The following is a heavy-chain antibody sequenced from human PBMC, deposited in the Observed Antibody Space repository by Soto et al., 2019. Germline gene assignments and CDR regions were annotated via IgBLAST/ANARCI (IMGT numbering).Heavy chain of an antibody. Sequence: RGSLRLSCAASGFTFSDYYMSWIRQAPGKGLEWVSYISSSGSTIYYADSVKGRFTISRDNAKNSLYLQMNSLRAEDTAVYYCARSHLYYDSSGYPDYWGQGTLVTVSS. CDR1: GFTFSDYY. CDR2: ISSSGSTI. CDR3: ARSHLYYDSSGYPDY. D-gene: IGHD3-22*01. J-gene: IGHJ4*02. V-gene: IGHV3-11*01.